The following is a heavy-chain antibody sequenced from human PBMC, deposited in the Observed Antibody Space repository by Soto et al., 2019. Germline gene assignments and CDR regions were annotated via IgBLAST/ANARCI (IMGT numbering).Heavy chain of an antibody. V-gene: IGHV3-53*01. CDR2: IYGGGST. CDR1: GFIVGTNY. CDR3: ARGGWGSDLDF. D-gene: IGHD1-26*01. J-gene: IGHJ4*02. Sequence: GGSLRLSCVASGFIVGTNYMSWVRQAPGKGLEWVSVIYGGGSTYHADSVKGRFTISRDNSKNTLYLQMNSLRVEDTAVYYCARGGWGSDLDFWGQGTLVTVSS.